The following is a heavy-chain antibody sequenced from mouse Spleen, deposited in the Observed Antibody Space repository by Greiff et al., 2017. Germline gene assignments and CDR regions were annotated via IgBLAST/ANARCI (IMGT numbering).Heavy chain of an antibody. CDR2: IDPSDSYT. CDR1: GYTFTSYW. CDR3: ARGSNKGAMDY. J-gene: IGHJ4*01. D-gene: IGHD2-5*01. V-gene: IGHV1-69*01. Sequence: VQLQQPGAELVMPGASVKLSCKASGYTFTSYWMHWVKQRPGQGLEWIGEIDPSDSYTNYNQKFKGKATLTVDKSSSTAYMQLSSLTSEDSAVYYCARGSNKGAMDYWGQGTSVTVSS.